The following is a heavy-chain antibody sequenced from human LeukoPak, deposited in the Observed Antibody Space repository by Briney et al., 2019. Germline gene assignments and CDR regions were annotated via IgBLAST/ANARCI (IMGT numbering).Heavy chain of an antibody. V-gene: IGHV3-9*01. CDR3: AKEGDGYNYFDY. D-gene: IGHD5-24*01. Sequence: GRSLRLSCAASGFTFDDYAMHWVRQAPGKGLEWVSGISWNSGTIGYADSVKGRFTISRDNAKNPLYLQMNSLRAEDTALYYCAKEGDGYNYFDYWGQGTLVTVSS. CDR2: ISWNSGTI. J-gene: IGHJ4*02. CDR1: GFTFDDYA.